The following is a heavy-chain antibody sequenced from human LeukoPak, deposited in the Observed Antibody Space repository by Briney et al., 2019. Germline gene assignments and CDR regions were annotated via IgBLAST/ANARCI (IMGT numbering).Heavy chain of an antibody. CDR2: ISSGSSTI. Sequence: GGSLRLSCAASGFTFSTYSMNWVRQAPGKGLEWVSYISSGSSTIYYADSVKGRFTISRDNAKNSLYLQMNSLRAEDTAVYYCARGGSPDYGDYNWFDPWGQGILVTVSS. J-gene: IGHJ5*02. D-gene: IGHD4-17*01. CDR1: GFTFSTYS. CDR3: ARGGSPDYGDYNWFDP. V-gene: IGHV3-48*01.